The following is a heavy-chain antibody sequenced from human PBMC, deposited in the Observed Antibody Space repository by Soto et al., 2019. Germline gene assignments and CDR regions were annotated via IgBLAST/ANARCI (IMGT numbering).Heavy chain of an antibody. J-gene: IGHJ4*02. V-gene: IGHV3-30-3*01. Sequence: QVQLVESGGGVVQPGTSLTISCGASGFPFGSHAMPWLRQPPGKGLEGVAAISYDGANKYYPDSVWGRFTVSRDNSANTLSLHITSLTSAGTALYYCARGGAVGTSDYFFDLWGQGALVIVSS. D-gene: IGHD2-2*01. CDR3: ARGGAVGTSDYFFDL. CDR2: ISYDGANK. CDR1: GFPFGSHA.